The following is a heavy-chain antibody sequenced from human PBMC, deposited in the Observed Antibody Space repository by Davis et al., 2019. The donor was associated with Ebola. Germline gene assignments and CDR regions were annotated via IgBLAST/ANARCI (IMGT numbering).Heavy chain of an antibody. CDR3: ARISGWYGGYGMDV. D-gene: IGHD6-19*01. CDR1: GGSISSSNW. V-gene: IGHV4-4*02. Sequence: SETLSLTCAVSGGSISSSNWWRWVRQPPGKGLEWIGEIYHSGSTNYNPSLKSRVTISVDTSKNQFSLKLSSVTAADTAVYYCARISGWYGGYGMDVWGQGTTVTVSS. CDR2: IYHSGST. J-gene: IGHJ6*02.